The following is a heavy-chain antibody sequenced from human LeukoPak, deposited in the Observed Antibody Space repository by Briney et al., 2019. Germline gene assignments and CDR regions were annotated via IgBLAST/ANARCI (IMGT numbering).Heavy chain of an antibody. CDR2: ISSSSSYI. CDR3: CSGDIVATRNDY. D-gene: IGHD5-12*01. Sequence: GGSLRLSCAASGFTFSSYGMHWVRQAPGKGLEWVSSISSSSSYIYYADSVKGRFTISRDNAKNSLYLQMNSLRAEDTAVYYCCSGDIVATRNDYWGQGTLVTVSS. V-gene: IGHV3-21*01. CDR1: GFTFSSYG. J-gene: IGHJ4*02.